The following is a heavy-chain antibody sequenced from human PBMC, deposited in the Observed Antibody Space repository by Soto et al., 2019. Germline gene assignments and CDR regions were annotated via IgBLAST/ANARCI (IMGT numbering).Heavy chain of an antibody. J-gene: IGHJ6*02. CDR2: IWYDGSNK. CDR1: GFTFSSYG. D-gene: IGHD2-15*01. V-gene: IGHV3-33*01. CDR3: ARGGVVVTSGYYYYGMDV. Sequence: QVQLVESGGGVVQPGRSLRLSCAASGFTFSSYGMHWVRQAPGKGLEWVAVIWYDGSNKYYADSVKGRFTISRDNSKNPLDLQMNSLRAEDTAVYYCARGGVVVTSGYYYYGMDVWGQGTTVTVSS.